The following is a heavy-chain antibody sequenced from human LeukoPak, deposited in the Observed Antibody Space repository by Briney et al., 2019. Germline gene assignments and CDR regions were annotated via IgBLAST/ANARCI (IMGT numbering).Heavy chain of an antibody. CDR3: STGAF. J-gene: IGHJ4*02. CDR1: EFTFSDDW. V-gene: IGHV3-15*01. CDR2: IKSKTDGGTT. Sequence: GGSLRLSCAASEFTFSDDWMSWVRQAPGKGLEWVGRIKSKTDGGTTDYAAPVKGRFTISRDDSKNLLYLQMKSLKTDDTGVYSCSTGAFWGQGTLVTVSS.